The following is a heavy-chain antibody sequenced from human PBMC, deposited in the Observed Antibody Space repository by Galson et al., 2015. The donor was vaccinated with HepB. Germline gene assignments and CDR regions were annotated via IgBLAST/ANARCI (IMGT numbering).Heavy chain of an antibody. CDR3: ARDRRYAAGSRGYCSSTSCYGGRGWFDP. CDR2: INPSGGST. J-gene: IGHJ5*02. V-gene: IGHV1-46*01. Sequence: SVKVSCKASGYTFTSYYMHWVRQAPGQGLEWMGIINPSGGSTSYAQKFQGGVTMTRDTSTSTVYMELSSLRSEDTAVYYCARDRRYAAGSRGYCSSTSCYGGRGWFDPWGQGTLVTVSS. D-gene: IGHD2-2*01. CDR1: GYTFTSYY.